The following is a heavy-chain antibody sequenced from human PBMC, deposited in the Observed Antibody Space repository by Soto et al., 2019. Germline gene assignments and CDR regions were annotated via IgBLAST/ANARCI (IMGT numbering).Heavy chain of an antibody. CDR1: GGTFSSYA. CDR2: IIPIFGTA. J-gene: IGHJ6*02. V-gene: IGHV1-69*13. D-gene: IGHD3-3*01. Sequence: SVWVSCKASGGTFSSYAISWVRQAPGQGLAWMGGIIPIFGTANYAQKFQGRVTTTADESTSTAYMELSSLTSEDTAVYYCATDASLFDFWSGPYYYYVMDVWGQGTTGTVS. CDR3: ATDASLFDFWSGPYYYYVMDV.